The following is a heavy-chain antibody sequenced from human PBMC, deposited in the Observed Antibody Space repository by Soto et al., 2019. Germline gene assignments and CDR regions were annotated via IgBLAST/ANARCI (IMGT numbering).Heavy chain of an antibody. CDR1: GYTLTSYY. V-gene: IGHV1-46*01. D-gene: IGHD6-6*01. J-gene: IGHJ6*02. Sequence: ASVKVSCKASGYTLTSYYMHWVRQAPGQGLEWMGIINPSGGSTSYAQKFQGRVTMTRDTSTSTVYMELSSLRSEDTAVYYCASTGSSSDYYYYGMDVWGQGTTVTVSS. CDR2: INPSGGST. CDR3: ASTGSSSDYYYYGMDV.